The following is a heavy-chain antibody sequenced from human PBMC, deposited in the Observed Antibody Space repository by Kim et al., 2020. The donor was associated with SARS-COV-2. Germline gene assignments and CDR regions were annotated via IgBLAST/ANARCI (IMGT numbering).Heavy chain of an antibody. Sequence: GGSLRLSCAASGFTFSNSAMNWVRQTPGKGLEWVADFNLSNGNKYYADSVKGRFTISGDKSTSTLFLQMSSLRAEDTAIYYCTKEAKGSGWYSASWGQGTLVTVSS. D-gene: IGHD6-19*01. CDR1: GFTFSNSA. CDR3: TKEAKGSGWYSAS. V-gene: IGHV3-23*01. CDR2: FNLSNGNK. J-gene: IGHJ4*01.